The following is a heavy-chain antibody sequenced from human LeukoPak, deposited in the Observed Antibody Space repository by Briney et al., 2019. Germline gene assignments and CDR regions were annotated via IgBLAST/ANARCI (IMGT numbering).Heavy chain of an antibody. V-gene: IGHV4-30-2*01. D-gene: IGHD3-10*01. Sequence: SQTLSLTCAVSGGSISSGGYSWSWIRQPPGKGLEWIGNIYHSGSTYYNPSLKSRVTISVDRSKNQFSLKLSSVTAADTAVYYCARDRGDHGMDVWGQGTTVTVSS. CDR2: IYHSGST. CDR3: ARDRGDHGMDV. CDR1: GGSISSGGYS. J-gene: IGHJ6*02.